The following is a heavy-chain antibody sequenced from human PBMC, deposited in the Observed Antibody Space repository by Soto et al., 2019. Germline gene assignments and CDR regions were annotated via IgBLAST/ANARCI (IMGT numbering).Heavy chain of an antibody. Sequence: SVKVSCKTSGFTFSKSSVQWMRQARGQRLEWIGWVVVGSDNTRYAQNFQDRVTITRDMSTSTSYMELSSLTSEDTAVYFCAAEIDDYADFNQRGQGTPVTVSS. CDR2: VVVGSDNT. CDR3: AAEIDDYADFNQ. D-gene: IGHD4-17*01. CDR1: GFTFSKSS. J-gene: IGHJ4*02. V-gene: IGHV1-58*01.